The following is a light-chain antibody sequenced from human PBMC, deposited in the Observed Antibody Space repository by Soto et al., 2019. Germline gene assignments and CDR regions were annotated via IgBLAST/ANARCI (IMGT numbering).Light chain of an antibody. CDR3: QQYVTSSPRT. V-gene: IGKV3-11*01. Sequence: EIVLTQSPATLSLSPGERATLSCRASQSVSSYLAWYQQKPGQAPRLLIYDASNRATGIPDRFSGSGSGTDFTLTITRLEPEDFAVYYCQQYVTSSPRTFGQGTKWIS. CDR2: DAS. J-gene: IGKJ1*01. CDR1: QSVSSY.